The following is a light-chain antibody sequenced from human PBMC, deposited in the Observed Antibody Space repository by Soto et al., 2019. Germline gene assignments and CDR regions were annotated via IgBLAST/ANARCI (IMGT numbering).Light chain of an antibody. J-gene: IGKJ1*01. CDR1: QSVSSSY. CDR2: GAS. Sequence: EIVLTQSPGTLSLSPGERATLSCSASQSVSSSYLAWYQQKPGQAPMLLIYGASSSATGIPDRFSGSGSGTDFTLTISRLEPEDFAVDYWQQYGSSPWTFGHGPKVYIK. CDR3: QQYGSSPWT. V-gene: IGKV3-20*01.